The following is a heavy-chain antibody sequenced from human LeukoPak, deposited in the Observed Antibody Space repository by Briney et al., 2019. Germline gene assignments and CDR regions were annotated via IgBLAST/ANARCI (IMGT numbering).Heavy chain of an antibody. CDR3: AREDRGLVWSGEPKNDI. Sequence: ASVKISCKASGYTFTNYGITWVRQAPGQGLEWTGWISAYNGNTKYAQNLQDRVTMTTDTSTNTAYMELRSLRSDDTAVYYCAREDRGLVWSGEPKNDIWGQGTMVTVSS. D-gene: IGHD1-14*01. J-gene: IGHJ3*02. V-gene: IGHV1-18*04. CDR1: GYTFTNYG. CDR2: ISAYNGNT.